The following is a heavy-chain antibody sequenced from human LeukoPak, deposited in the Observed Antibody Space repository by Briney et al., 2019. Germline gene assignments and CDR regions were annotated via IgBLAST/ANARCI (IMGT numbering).Heavy chain of an antibody. Sequence: SETLSLTCTVSGGSIRSSYYYWGWIRQPPGKGLEWIGSIYDSGSTYYNPSLKSRITISVDTSENRFSLKLSSVTATDTAVYYCARDCSGGSCYGAFGIWGQGTMVTVSS. J-gene: IGHJ3*02. CDR2: IYDSGST. CDR3: ARDCSGGSCYGAFGI. V-gene: IGHV4-39*07. D-gene: IGHD2-15*01. CDR1: GGSIRSSYYY.